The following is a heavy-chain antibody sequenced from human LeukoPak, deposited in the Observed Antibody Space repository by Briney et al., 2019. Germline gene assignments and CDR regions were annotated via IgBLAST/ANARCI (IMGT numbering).Heavy chain of an antibody. Sequence: GGSLRLSCAASGFTFSSYGMSWVRQAPGKGLEWVSAISGSGGSTYYADSVKGRFTTSRDNSKNTLYLQMNSLRAEDTAVYYCAKGAAAGYYYYYMDVWGKGTTVTISS. CDR1: GFTFSSYG. V-gene: IGHV3-23*01. CDR2: ISGSGGST. CDR3: AKGAAAGYYYYYMDV. J-gene: IGHJ6*03. D-gene: IGHD6-13*01.